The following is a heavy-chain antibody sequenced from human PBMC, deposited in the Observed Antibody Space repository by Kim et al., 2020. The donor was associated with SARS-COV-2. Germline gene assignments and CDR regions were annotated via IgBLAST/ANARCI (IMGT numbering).Heavy chain of an antibody. CDR2: ISYDGSNK. D-gene: IGHD6-6*01. Sequence: GGSLRLSCAASGFTFSSYGMHWVRQAPGKGLEWVAVISYDGSNKYYADSVKGRFTISRDNSKNTLYLQMNSLRAEDTAVYYCAKDLSPSEYSSSPADYWGQGTLVTVSS. J-gene: IGHJ4*02. CDR1: GFTFSSYG. V-gene: IGHV3-30*18. CDR3: AKDLSPSEYSSSPADY.